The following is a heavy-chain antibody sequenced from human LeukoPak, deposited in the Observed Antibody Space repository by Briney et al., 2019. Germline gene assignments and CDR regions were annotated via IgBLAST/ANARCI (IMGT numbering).Heavy chain of an antibody. V-gene: IGHV1-18*01. Sequence: ASVKVSCKASGYTFTSYGISWVRQAPGQGLEWMGWISAYNGNTNYAQKLQGGVTMTTDTSTSTDYMELRRLRSDDTAVYYCARGGYDILTGYLYYFDYWGQGTLVTVSS. CDR2: ISAYNGNT. D-gene: IGHD3-9*01. CDR1: GYTFTSYG. CDR3: ARGGYDILTGYLYYFDY. J-gene: IGHJ4*02.